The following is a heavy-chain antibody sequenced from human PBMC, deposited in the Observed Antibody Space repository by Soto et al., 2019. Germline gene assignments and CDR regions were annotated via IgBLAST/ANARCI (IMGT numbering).Heavy chain of an antibody. D-gene: IGHD5-12*01. J-gene: IGHJ3*02. CDR2: INPNGGST. CDR3: VGGTGLRTGGGGTEPLDI. CDR1: GYSFTSQY. Sequence: QVQLVQSGAEVEKPGASVKISCKASGYSFTSQYVHWVRQAPGQGLEWMGIINPNGGSTTYAQKFQGRVTMAWEPSPSTVPMGVGSLTSGDPAVYFFVGGTGLRTGGGGTEPLDIWGQGTMVTVAS. V-gene: IGHV1-46*01.